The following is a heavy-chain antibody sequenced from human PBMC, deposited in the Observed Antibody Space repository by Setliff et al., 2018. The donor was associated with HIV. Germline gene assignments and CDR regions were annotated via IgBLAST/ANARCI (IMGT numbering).Heavy chain of an antibody. CDR3: ATERGGGAYDY. D-gene: IGHD2-21*01. J-gene: IGHJ6*04. CDR2: IYSGGNST. Sequence: GGSLRLSCAASGFTFSSYSMSWVRQAPGKGLEWVSVIYSGGNSTYYADSVKGRFTISRDNARNLLYLQMNSLRAEDTAVYYCATERGGGAYDYWGKGTTVTVSS. CDR1: GFTFSSYS. V-gene: IGHV3-23*03.